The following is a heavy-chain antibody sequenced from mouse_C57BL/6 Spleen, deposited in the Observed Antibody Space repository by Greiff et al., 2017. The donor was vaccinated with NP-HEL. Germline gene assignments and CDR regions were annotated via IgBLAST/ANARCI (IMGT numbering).Heavy chain of an antibody. CDR2: ISDGGSYT. D-gene: IGHD1-1*01. J-gene: IGHJ4*01. V-gene: IGHV5-4*01. Sequence: DVKLVESGGGLVKPGGSLKLSCAASGFTFSSYAMSWVRQTPEKRLEWVATISDGGSYTYYPDNVKGRFTISRDNAKNNLYLQMSHLKSEDTAMYYCARDYYYGSSYAMDYWGQGTSVTVSS. CDR1: GFTFSSYA. CDR3: ARDYYYGSSYAMDY.